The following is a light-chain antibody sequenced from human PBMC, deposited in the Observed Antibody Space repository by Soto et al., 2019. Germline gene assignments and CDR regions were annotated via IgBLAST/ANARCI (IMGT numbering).Light chain of an antibody. Sequence: SALTQPASVSGSPGQSITISCTGTSSDVGSYNYVSWYQQHPGKAPKLMIYEVSNRPSGVSNRFSGSKSGNTASLTTSGLQTEDEADYYCSSYTSSSTRVFGTGTKVTVL. CDR2: EVS. J-gene: IGLJ1*01. V-gene: IGLV2-14*01. CDR3: SSYTSSSTRV. CDR1: SSDVGSYNY.